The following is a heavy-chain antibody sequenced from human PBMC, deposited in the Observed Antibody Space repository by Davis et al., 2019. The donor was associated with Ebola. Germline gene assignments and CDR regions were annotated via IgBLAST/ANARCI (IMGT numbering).Heavy chain of an antibody. Sequence: PGGSLRLSCAVSGFTFTDYWMQWVRQTPGKGLVWVSRIDIDGGRTAYGDSVKGRFTISRDNAKNTVYLQMDSLTNDDTAVYYCAREMFQVGDRALDDWGQGTLVTVSS. V-gene: IGHV3-74*01. J-gene: IGHJ4*02. CDR2: IDIDGGRT. CDR3: AREMFQVGDRALDD. CDR1: GFTFTDYW. D-gene: IGHD3-10*02.